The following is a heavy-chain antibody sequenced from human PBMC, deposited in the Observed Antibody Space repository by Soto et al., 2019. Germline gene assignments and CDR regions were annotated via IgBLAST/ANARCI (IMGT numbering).Heavy chain of an antibody. J-gene: IGHJ6*02. CDR2: IIPLFGTT. D-gene: IGHD3-3*01. CDR3: ARGDTIFESSERYYHYGLDV. V-gene: IGHV1-69*06. CDR1: EGTFNSYV. Sequence: QVKLVQSRAEVKKPGSSVRVSCKASEGTFNSYVVSWVRQAPGQGLQWMGGIIPLFGTTNYAHQLEGRVTITADTSTTTAYMERSGLRPGDTAVYYCARGDTIFESSERYYHYGLDVWGQGTTVIVSS.